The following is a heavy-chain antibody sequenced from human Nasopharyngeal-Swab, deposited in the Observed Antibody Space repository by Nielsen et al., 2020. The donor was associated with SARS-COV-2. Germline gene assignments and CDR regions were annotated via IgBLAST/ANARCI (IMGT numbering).Heavy chain of an antibody. CDR2: VSGRDST. J-gene: IGHJ6*03. CDR3: AKDRNSAYYYYYMDV. D-gene: IGHD1-26*01. Sequence: VRQMPGKGLEWVSSVSGRDSTYYADSVKGRFTTSRDISKNTLYLQMNSLRAEDTAVYYCAKDRNSAYYYYYMDVWGKGTTVTVSS. V-gene: IGHV3-23*01.